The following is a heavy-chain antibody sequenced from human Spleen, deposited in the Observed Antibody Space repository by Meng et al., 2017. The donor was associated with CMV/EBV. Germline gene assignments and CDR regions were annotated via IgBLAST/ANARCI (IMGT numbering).Heavy chain of an antibody. V-gene: IGHV4-34*01. CDR3: ARGPRGYYYGMDV. D-gene: IGHD3-10*01. CDR1: GGSFSGYY. CDR2: INHSGST. Sequence: SETLSLTCAVYGGSFSGYYWSWIRQPPGKGLEWIGEINHSGSTNYNPPLKSRVTISVDTSKNQFSLKLSSVTAADTAVYYCARGPRGYYYGMDVWGQGTTVTVSS. J-gene: IGHJ6*02.